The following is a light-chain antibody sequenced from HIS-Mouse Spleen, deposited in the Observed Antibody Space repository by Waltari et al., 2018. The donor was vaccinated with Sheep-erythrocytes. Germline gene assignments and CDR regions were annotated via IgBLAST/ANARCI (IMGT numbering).Light chain of an antibody. CDR3: CSSAGSYNHV. Sequence: QAALTQPRSVSGPPGQSVTISCTGTSSDVGGCNYVSWYQHHPGKAPKLMTYDVSKRPSGVPDRYFGSKSGNTASLTISGIQAEDEADYYCCSSAGSYNHVFATVNKVTVL. CDR2: DVS. J-gene: IGLJ1*01. CDR1: SSDVGGCNY. V-gene: IGLV2-11*01.